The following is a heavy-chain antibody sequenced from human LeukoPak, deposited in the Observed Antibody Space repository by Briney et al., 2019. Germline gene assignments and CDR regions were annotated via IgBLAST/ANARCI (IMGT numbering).Heavy chain of an antibody. CDR2: ISYDGSNK. V-gene: IGHV3-30*03. CDR1: GFTFSSYG. CDR3: ARVHGGYPFDY. J-gene: IGHJ4*02. D-gene: IGHD2-15*01. Sequence: PGGSLRLSCAAPGFTFSSYGMHRVRQAPGKGLEWVAVISYDGSNKYYADSVKGRFTISRDNSKNTLYLQMNSLRAEDTAVYYCARVHGGYPFDYWGQGTLVTVSS.